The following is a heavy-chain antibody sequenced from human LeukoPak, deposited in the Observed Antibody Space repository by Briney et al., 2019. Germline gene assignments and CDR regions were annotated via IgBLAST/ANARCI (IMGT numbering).Heavy chain of an antibody. Sequence: SETLSLTCTVSVDSISSYYWSWLRQPAGKGLEWLGRIYTSGSTNYNPSLKSRVTMSVDTSKNQFSLKLSSVTAADTAVYYCARDRSSSGPRAFYYFDYWGQGTLVTVSS. D-gene: IGHD6-19*01. V-gene: IGHV4-4*07. J-gene: IGHJ4*02. CDR2: IYTSGST. CDR1: VDSISSYY. CDR3: ARDRSSSGPRAFYYFDY.